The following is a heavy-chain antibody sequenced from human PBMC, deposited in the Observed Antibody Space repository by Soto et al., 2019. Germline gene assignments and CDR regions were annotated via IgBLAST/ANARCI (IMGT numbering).Heavy chain of an antibody. D-gene: IGHD3-10*01. V-gene: IGHV3-23*01. J-gene: IGHJ4*02. Sequence: GSLRLSCAASGFTFSSYAMSWVRQAPGKGLEWVSAISGSGGDTYYADSVKGRFTISRDNSKNTLYLQMNSLTAEDTAVYYCATQRGHYYGSGSYYPLDYWGQGTLVTVSS. CDR1: GFTFSSYA. CDR2: ISGSGGDT. CDR3: ATQRGHYYGSGSYYPLDY.